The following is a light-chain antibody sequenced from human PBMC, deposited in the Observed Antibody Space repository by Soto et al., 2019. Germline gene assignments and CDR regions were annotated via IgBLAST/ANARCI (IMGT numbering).Light chain of an antibody. V-gene: IGLV2-14*01. Sequence: QSALTQPASVSGSPGQSITISCTGTSSDVGGYNYVSWYQQHPGKAPQLMIYDVSNRPSGVSNRFSGSKSGNTASLTISGLQADAEADYYCSSYTSSNTYVFGTGTKLTVL. CDR2: DVS. J-gene: IGLJ1*01. CDR1: SSDVGGYNY. CDR3: SSYTSSNTYV.